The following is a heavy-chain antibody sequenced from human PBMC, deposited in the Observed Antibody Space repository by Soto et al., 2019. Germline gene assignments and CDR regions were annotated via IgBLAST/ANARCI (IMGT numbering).Heavy chain of an antibody. V-gene: IGHV1-18*01. J-gene: IGHJ6*02. Sequence: QVQLVQSGAEVKKPGASVKVSCKTSGYTFSNYGISWVRQAPGQGLEWMGWISAYNGDTNYAQKVQGRVTMTTDTYTTTAYMELRSLRSDDTAVYYCARESSTSIQLRIDFMDVWGQGTTVTVSS. D-gene: IGHD5-18*01. CDR1: GYTFSNYG. CDR3: ARESSTSIQLRIDFMDV. CDR2: ISAYNGDT.